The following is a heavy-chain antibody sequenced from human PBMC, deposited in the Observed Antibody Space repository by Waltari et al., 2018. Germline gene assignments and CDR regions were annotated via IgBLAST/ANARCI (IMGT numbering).Heavy chain of an antibody. D-gene: IGHD2-15*01. V-gene: IGHV4-59*11. Sequence: QVQLQESGPGLVKPSEPLSLTCTVSGGYISSHYWSWIRQPPGKGLEWIGYIYYSGSTNYNPSLKSRVTISVDTSKNQFSLKLSSVTAADTAVYYCARKAPGSTDAFDIWGQGTMVTVSS. CDR1: GGYISSHY. CDR2: IYYSGST. J-gene: IGHJ3*02. CDR3: ARKAPGSTDAFDI.